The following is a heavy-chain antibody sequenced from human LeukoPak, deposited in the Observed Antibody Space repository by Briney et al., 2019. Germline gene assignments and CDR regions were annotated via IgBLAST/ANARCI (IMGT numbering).Heavy chain of an antibody. D-gene: IGHD1-26*01. CDR1: GFTFSSYS. J-gene: IGHJ3*02. Sequence: GGSLRLSCAASGFTFSSYSMNWVRQAPGKGLEWVSYISSSSSTIYYADSVKGRFTISRDNAKDSLYLQMNSLRAEDTAVYYCARDSSSQSAFDIWGQGTMVTVSS. CDR2: ISSSSSTI. CDR3: ARDSSSQSAFDI. V-gene: IGHV3-48*04.